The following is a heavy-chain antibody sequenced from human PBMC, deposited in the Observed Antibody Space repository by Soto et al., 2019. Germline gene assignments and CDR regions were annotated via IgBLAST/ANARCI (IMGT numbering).Heavy chain of an antibody. Sequence: QVQLQQWGAGLLKPSETLSLTCAVCGGSFSGYYWSWIRQPPGKGLEWIGEINHSGSTNYNPSLKSRVTISVDTSKNQFSLKLSSVTAADTAVYYCARGKSHKRFDPWGQGTLVTVSS. J-gene: IGHJ5*02. V-gene: IGHV4-34*01. CDR3: ARGKSHKRFDP. CDR1: GGSFSGYY. CDR2: INHSGST.